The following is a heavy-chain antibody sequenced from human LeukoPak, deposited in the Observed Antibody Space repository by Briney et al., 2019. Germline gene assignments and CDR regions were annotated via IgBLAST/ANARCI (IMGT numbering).Heavy chain of an antibody. V-gene: IGHV3-21*01. Sequence: GGSLRLSCAASGFTFSSYWMHWVRQAPGKGLEWVSSISSSSGYINYADSVRGRFTISRDNAKNSLFLQMDSLRGEDTAVYYCARCTTGKTFGSLREIKKSREIDFWGQGTLVTVSS. D-gene: IGHD1-1*01. CDR2: ISSSSGYI. J-gene: IGHJ4*02. CDR1: GFTFSSYW. CDR3: ARCTTGKTFGSLREIKKSREIDF.